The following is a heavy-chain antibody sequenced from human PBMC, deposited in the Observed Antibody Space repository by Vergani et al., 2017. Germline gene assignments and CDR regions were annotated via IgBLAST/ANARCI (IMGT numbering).Heavy chain of an antibody. CDR1: GGSISSGSYY. CDR3: ARGTMIVSDAFDI. J-gene: IGHJ3*02. D-gene: IGHD3-22*01. CDR2: IYTSGST. Sequence: QVQLQESGPGLVKPSQTLSLTCTVSGGSISSGSYYWSWIRQPAGKGLEWIGRIYTSGSTNYNPSLKSRVTISVDTSKNQFSLKLSSVTAADTAVYYCARGTMIVSDAFDIWGQGTMVTVSS. V-gene: IGHV4-61*02.